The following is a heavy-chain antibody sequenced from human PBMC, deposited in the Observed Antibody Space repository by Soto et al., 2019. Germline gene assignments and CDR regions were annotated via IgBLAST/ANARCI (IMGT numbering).Heavy chain of an antibody. V-gene: IGHV1-69*01. CDR1: GGTFSSYA. Sequence: QVQLVQSGAEVKKPGSSVKVSCKASGGTFSSYAISGVRQAPGQGLEWMGGIIPIFGTANYAQKFQGRVTITADESTSTAYMELSSLRSEDTAVYYCARVPNNSSGWYEVPFDYWGQGTLVTVSS. D-gene: IGHD6-19*01. CDR2: IIPIFGTA. J-gene: IGHJ4*02. CDR3: ARVPNNSSGWYEVPFDY.